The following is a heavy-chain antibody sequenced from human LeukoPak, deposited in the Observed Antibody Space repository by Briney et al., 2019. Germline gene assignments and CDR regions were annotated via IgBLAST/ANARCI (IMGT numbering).Heavy chain of an antibody. V-gene: IGHV1-18*01. CDR1: GYTFSNYG. CDR3: AKDTTPGIAAAGY. D-gene: IGHD6-13*01. CDR2: ISGYNGNT. Sequence: ASVKVSCKASGYTFSNYGINWVRQAPGQGLEWMGWISGYNGNTKYAHKLQGRVTMTTDTSTSTAYMELRSLRSDDTAVYYCAKDTTPGIAAAGYWGQGTLVTVPS. J-gene: IGHJ4*02.